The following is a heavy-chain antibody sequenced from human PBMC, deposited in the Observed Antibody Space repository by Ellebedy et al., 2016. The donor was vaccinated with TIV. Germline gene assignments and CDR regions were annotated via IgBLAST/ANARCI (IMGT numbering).Heavy chain of an antibody. CDR2: IYHRGST. Sequence: MPSETLSLTCAVSGGSISSGGYSWSWIRQPPGKGLEWIGYIYHRGSTYYNPSLKSRVTISVDRSKNQFSLKLSSVTAADTAVYYCARGVIAVARPLGAFDIWGQGTTVTVSS. J-gene: IGHJ3*02. D-gene: IGHD6-19*01. CDR1: GGSISSGGYS. V-gene: IGHV4-30-2*01. CDR3: ARGVIAVARPLGAFDI.